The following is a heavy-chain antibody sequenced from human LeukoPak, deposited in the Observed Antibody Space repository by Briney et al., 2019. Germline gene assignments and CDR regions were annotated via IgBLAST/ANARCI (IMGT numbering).Heavy chain of an antibody. D-gene: IGHD3-3*01. Sequence: SETLTLTCTVSGGSISSSSYYWGWIRQPPGKGLEWIGSIYYSGSTYYNPSLKSRVTISVDTSKNQFSLKLSSVTAADTAVYYCARHAFPIHYDFWSGPSDPGNWFDPWGQGTLVTVSS. J-gene: IGHJ5*02. CDR2: IYYSGST. CDR1: GGSISSSSYY. V-gene: IGHV4-39*01. CDR3: ARHAFPIHYDFWSGPSDPGNWFDP.